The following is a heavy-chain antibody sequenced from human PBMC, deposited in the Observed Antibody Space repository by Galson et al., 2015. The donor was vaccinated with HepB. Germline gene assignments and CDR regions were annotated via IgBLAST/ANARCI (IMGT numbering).Heavy chain of an antibody. CDR2: IYYSGST. CDR3: ARDIVATIQHWFDP. CDR1: GGSISSSSYY. V-gene: IGHV4-39*07. D-gene: IGHD5-12*01. Sequence: SETLSLTCTVSGGSISSSSYYWGWIRQPPGKGLEWIGSIYYSGSTYYNPSLKSRVTISVDTSKNQFSLKLSSVTAADTAVYYCARDIVATIQHWFDPWGQGTLVTVSS. J-gene: IGHJ5*02.